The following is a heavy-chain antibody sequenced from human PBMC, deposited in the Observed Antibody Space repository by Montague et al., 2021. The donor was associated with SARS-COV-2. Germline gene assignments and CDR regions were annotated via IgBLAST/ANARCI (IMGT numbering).Heavy chain of an antibody. CDR2: IYHSGST. D-gene: IGHD6-19*01. CDR1: GGSISSSNC. CDR3: SRWDSRGWFSRSYYGMDV. Sequence: SETLSLTCAVSGGSISSSNCWSWVRQPPGKGLEWIGEIYHSGSTNYNPSPKSRVTITVDKSKNKFSLKLSSVTAADTAVYYCSRWDSRGWFSRSYYGMDVWGQGTTVTVSS. V-gene: IGHV4-4*02. J-gene: IGHJ6*02.